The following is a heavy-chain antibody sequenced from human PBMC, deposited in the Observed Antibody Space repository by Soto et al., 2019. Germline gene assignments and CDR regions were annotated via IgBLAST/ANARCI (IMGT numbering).Heavy chain of an antibody. J-gene: IGHJ4*02. CDR1: GFIFSTYG. Sequence: VQLVESGGGVVQPGRSLRLSCAASGFIFSTYGMHWVRQAPGKGLEWVAMIWLDGSNKYYADSVMGRFTISRDNSKDTLYLEMDSLSVDDTAMYYCASEKLKGGVFDSWGQGTLVSVSS. D-gene: IGHD1-26*01. CDR3: ASEKLKGGVFDS. V-gene: IGHV3-33*01. CDR2: IWLDGSNK.